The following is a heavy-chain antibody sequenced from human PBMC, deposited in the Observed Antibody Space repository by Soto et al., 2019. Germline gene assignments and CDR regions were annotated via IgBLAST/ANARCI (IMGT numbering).Heavy chain of an antibody. Sequence: GGSLRLSCEGSGFSFSSYSMNWVRQAPGKGLEWVSYISSSSSTIYYADSVKGRFTISGDNAKNSLYLQMNSLRDEDTAVYYCARQGRKYDSSGYYYDAFDIWGQGTMVTV. CDR3: ARQGRKYDSSGYYYDAFDI. CDR1: GFSFSSYS. CDR2: ISSSSSTI. D-gene: IGHD3-22*01. V-gene: IGHV3-48*02. J-gene: IGHJ3*02.